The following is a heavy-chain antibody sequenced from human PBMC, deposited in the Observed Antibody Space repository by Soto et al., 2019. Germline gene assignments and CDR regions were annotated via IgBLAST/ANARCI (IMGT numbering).Heavy chain of an antibody. CDR1: GFTFSSYG. CDR2: IWYDGSNK. Sequence: GGSLRLSCAASGFTFSSYGMHWVRQAPGKGLEWVAVIWYDGSNKYYADSVKGRFTISRDNSKNTLYLQMNSLRAEDTAVYYCARGDPPHSYSSGWYVDYWGQGTLVTVSS. CDR3: ARGDPPHSYSSGWYVDY. V-gene: IGHV3-33*01. J-gene: IGHJ4*02. D-gene: IGHD6-19*01.